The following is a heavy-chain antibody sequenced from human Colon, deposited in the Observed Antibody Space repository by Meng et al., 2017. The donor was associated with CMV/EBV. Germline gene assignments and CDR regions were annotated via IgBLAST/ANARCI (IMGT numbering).Heavy chain of an antibody. CDR1: GYTFTNYY. V-gene: IGHV1-2*02. Sequence: ASVKVSCKASGYTFTNYYMHWVRQAPGQGLEWMGWIDPNSGDTHYAQKFQGRVTMARDTSISTAYMQLTSVISDDTAMYYCARETRATPGTIDIWGQGTMVTVSS. J-gene: IGHJ3*02. CDR3: ARETRATPGTIDI. D-gene: IGHD1-1*01. CDR2: IDPNSGDT.